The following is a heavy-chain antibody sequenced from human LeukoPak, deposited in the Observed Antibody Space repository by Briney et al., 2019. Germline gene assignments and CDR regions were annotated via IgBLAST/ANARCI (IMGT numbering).Heavy chain of an antibody. CDR2: IRSKAYGGTT. J-gene: IGHJ4*02. Sequence: GGSLRLSCTASGFTFGDYAMSWVRQAPGKGLEWVGFIRSKAYGGTTEYAASVKGRFTISRDDSKSIAYLQMNSLKTEDTAVYYCTRDPGYFDYGGNMLFDYWGQGTLVTVSS. D-gene: IGHD4-23*01. CDR1: GFTFGDYA. V-gene: IGHV3-49*04. CDR3: TRDPGYFDYGGNMLFDY.